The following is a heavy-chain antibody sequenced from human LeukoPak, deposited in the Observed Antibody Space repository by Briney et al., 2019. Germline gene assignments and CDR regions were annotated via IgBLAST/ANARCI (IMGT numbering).Heavy chain of an antibody. V-gene: IGHV4-59*08. CDR1: GGSLSSFY. Sequence: NPSGTLSLSCTVSGGSLSSFYRSWIRQPPGKGLEWIGYIYHSGSIICNPSLKSRVTISLDTSTNQISVRLSSMTAADTAVYYCARGRRAGGGWPFFDSWGQGTLVSVSS. CDR3: ARGRRAGGGWPFFDS. CDR2: IYHSGSI. J-gene: IGHJ4*02. D-gene: IGHD6-19*01.